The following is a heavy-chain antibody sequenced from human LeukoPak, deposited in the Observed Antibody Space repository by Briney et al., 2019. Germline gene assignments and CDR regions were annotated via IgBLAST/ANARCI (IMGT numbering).Heavy chain of an antibody. Sequence: SETLSLTCTVSGGSISSSSYYWGWIRQPPGKGLEWIGSIYYSGSTYYNPSLKSRVTISVDTSKNQFSLKLSSVTAADTAVYYCARGDYYDSSGYSNGFDYRGQGTLVTVSS. J-gene: IGHJ4*02. CDR1: GGSISSSSYY. CDR2: IYYSGST. D-gene: IGHD3-22*01. V-gene: IGHV4-39*01. CDR3: ARGDYYDSSGYSNGFDY.